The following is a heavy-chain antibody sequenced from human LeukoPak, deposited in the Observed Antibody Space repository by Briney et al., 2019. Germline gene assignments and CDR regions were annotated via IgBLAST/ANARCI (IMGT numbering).Heavy chain of an antibody. CDR3: ASPPIRDV. J-gene: IGHJ6*02. D-gene: IGHD3-9*01. CDR1: GFTFSSYS. Sequence: GGSLRLSCAASGFTFSSYSMNWVRQAPGKGLEWVSYISSSSSTIYYADSVEGRFTISRDNAKNSLYLQMNSLRAEDTAVYYCASPPIRDVWGQGTTVTVSS. CDR2: ISSSSSTI. V-gene: IGHV3-48*01.